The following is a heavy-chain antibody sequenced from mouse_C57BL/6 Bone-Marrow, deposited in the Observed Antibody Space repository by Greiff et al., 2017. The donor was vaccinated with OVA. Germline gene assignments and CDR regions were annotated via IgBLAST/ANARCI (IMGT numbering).Heavy chain of an antibody. Sequence: EVQRVESGGGLVKPGGSLKLSCAASGFTFSDYGMHWVRQAPEKGLEWVAYISSGSSTIYYADTVKGRFTISRDNAKNTLFLQMTSLRSEDTAMYYCARGVYSNYVLFAYWGQGTLVTVSA. D-gene: IGHD2-5*01. CDR1: GFTFSDYG. J-gene: IGHJ3*01. V-gene: IGHV5-17*01. CDR2: ISSGSSTI. CDR3: ARGVYSNYVLFAY.